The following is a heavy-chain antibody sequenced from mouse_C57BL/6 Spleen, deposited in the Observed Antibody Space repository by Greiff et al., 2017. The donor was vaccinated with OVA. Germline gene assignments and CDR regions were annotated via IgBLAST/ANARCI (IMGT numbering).Heavy chain of an antibody. CDR1: GYTFTDYY. D-gene: IGHD2-1*01. CDR2: INPNNGGT. V-gene: IGHV1-26*01. Sequence: EVKLQQSGPELVKPGASVKISCKASGYTFTDYYMNWVKQSHGKSLEWIGDINPNNGGTSYNQKFKGKATLTVDKSSSTAYMELRSLTSEDSAVYYCAKDGGYGNYPLDYWGQGTTLTVSS. CDR3: AKDGGYGNYPLDY. J-gene: IGHJ2*01.